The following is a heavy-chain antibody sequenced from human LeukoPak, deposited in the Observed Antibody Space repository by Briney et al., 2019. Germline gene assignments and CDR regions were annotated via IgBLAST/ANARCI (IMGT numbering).Heavy chain of an antibody. Sequence: ASVKVSCKVSGYTLTELSMHWVRQAPGKGLEWMGGFDPEDGETIYAQKFQGRVTMTEDTSTDTAYMELSSLRSEDTAVYYCARAYHCGGDCYSTPLDYWGQGTLVTVSS. CDR2: FDPEDGET. CDR1: GYTLTELS. J-gene: IGHJ4*02. V-gene: IGHV1-24*01. CDR3: ARAYHCGGDCYSTPLDY. D-gene: IGHD2-21*02.